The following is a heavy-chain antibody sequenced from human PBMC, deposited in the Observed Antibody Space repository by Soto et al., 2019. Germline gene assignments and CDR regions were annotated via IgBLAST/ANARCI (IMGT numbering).Heavy chain of an antibody. V-gene: IGHV1-8*01. D-gene: IGHD1-26*01. CDR1: GYTFTSHD. CDR3: ARENVGAVDY. Sequence: QVQLAQSGAEVKKPGASVKVSCKASGYTFTSHDINWEGQATGQGLAWMGWMNPNRGNTGYAQKFQGRVTMTRNTSISTAYMELSSLRSEDTAVYYCARENVGAVDYWGQGTLVTVSS. CDR2: MNPNRGNT. J-gene: IGHJ4*02.